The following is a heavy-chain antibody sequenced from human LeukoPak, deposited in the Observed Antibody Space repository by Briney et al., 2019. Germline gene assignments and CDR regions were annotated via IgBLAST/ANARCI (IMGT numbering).Heavy chain of an antibody. CDR2: ISTTSTYT. D-gene: IGHD6-6*01. CDR3: ARIKGYSSSPFDH. Sequence: GGSLRLSCAASGFTFTDYYMTWIRQAPGKGLEWLSYISTTSTYTNYADSVKGRFTTSRDNANNSLSLQMDSLRAEDTAVYYCARIKGYSSSPFDHWGQGILVTVSS. V-gene: IGHV3-11*06. J-gene: IGHJ4*02. CDR1: GFTFTDYY.